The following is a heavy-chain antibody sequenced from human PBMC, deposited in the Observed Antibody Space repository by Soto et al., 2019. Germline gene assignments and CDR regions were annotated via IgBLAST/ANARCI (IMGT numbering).Heavy chain of an antibody. CDR3: APDDVHSDGLWLMDS. CDR2: VTGSGSQI. J-gene: IGHJ5*02. V-gene: IGHV3-23*01. Sequence: PGGSLRLSCAASGFTISTYAMTWVRQAPGQGLECVSGVTGSGSQIYYADSVKGRFTISKDNSKNTLYLQMSSLREEDTALYYCAPDDVHSDGLWLMDSWCQGTLVTVSS. CDR1: GFTISTYA. D-gene: IGHD2-21*01.